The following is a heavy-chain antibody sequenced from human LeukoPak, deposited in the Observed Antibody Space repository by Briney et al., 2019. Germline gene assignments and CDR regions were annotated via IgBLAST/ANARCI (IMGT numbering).Heavy chain of an antibody. Sequence: GGSLRLCCAASGFTFTNYGMHWGRQAPGKGLEWVAVIWYDGSIKYYADSVKGRLTISRDNSKNTLYLQMNRLRAEDTAVYHCARDLHDCSGGTCNSRRAAEYYFYGMDVWGQGTTVTVSS. CDR3: ARDLHDCSGGTCNSRRAAEYYFYGMDV. CDR2: IWYDGSIK. V-gene: IGHV3-33*01. CDR1: GFTFTNYG. D-gene: IGHD2-15*01. J-gene: IGHJ6*02.